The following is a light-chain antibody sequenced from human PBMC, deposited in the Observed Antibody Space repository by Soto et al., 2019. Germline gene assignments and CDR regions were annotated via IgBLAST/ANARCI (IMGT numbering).Light chain of an antibody. CDR1: ESVGRY. V-gene: IGKV3-11*01. J-gene: IGKJ5*01. Sequence: EIVLTHSPGILSLSPWEIATLSCRASESVGRYLAWYRQIPGQAPRLLIYDASNRATGVPDRFSGGGSGTDFTLTISSLEPEDFALYYCRQRSNLPPTFGQGTRLEIK. CDR2: DAS. CDR3: RQRSNLPPT.